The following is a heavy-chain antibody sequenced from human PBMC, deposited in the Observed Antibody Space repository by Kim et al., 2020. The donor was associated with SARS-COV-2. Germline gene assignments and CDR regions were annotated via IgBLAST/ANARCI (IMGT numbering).Heavy chain of an antibody. V-gene: IGHV1-24*01. Sequence: AQKFQGRVTMTEDTSTDTAYMELRSLRSEDTAVYYCARMSGYDSIYGMDVWGQGTTVTVSS. D-gene: IGHD5-12*01. J-gene: IGHJ6*02. CDR3: ARMSGYDSIYGMDV.